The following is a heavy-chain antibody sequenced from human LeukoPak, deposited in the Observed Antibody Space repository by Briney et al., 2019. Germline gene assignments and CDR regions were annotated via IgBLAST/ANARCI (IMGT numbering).Heavy chain of an antibody. V-gene: IGHV3-23*01. CDR3: AKDLYYDSSDFYYVPYYFDY. CDR2: ISGSGYRT. D-gene: IGHD3-22*01. Sequence: GGSLRLSCAASGFTFSTFAMSWVRQAPGKGLEWVSGISGSGYRTYYADSVEGRFTISRDNSKNTLYLQMNSLRAEDTAVYYCAKDLYYDSSDFYYVPYYFDYWGQGTLVTVSS. CDR1: GFTFSTFA. J-gene: IGHJ4*02.